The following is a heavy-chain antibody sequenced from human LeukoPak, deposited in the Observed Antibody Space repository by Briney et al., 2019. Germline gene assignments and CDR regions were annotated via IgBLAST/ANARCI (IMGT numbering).Heavy chain of an antibody. V-gene: IGHV3-30*04. CDR3: AREDMTTVTTRWAFDI. CDR2: ISYDGSIK. D-gene: IGHD4-17*01. J-gene: IGHJ3*02. Sequence: GRSLRLSCAASGFTFSNFAMHWVRQAPGKGLEWVAVISYDGSIKYYADSVKGRFTISRDNSKNTLYLQMNSLRAEDTAVYYWAREDMTTVTTRWAFDIWGQGSMVTVSS. CDR1: GFTFSNFA.